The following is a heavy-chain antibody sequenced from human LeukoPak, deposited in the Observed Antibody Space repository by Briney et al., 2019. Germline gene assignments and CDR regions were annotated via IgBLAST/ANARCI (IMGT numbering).Heavy chain of an antibody. CDR2: ITFSGRTI. CDR3: ARLGSSWPNWFDP. Sequence: GGSLRLSCAASGFTFSSYSMNWIRQPPGKGLEWVSYITFSGRTIHYADSVKGRFTISRDNARSSLYLQMNSLRAEDTAVYYCARLGSSWPNWFDPWGQGTLVTVSS. D-gene: IGHD6-13*01. V-gene: IGHV3-48*04. J-gene: IGHJ5*02. CDR1: GFTFSSYS.